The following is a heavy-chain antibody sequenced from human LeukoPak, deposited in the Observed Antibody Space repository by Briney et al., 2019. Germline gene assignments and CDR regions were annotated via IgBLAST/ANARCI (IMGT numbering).Heavy chain of an antibody. D-gene: IGHD3-16*01. CDR3: ARGMMTYYYYIDV. CDR1: GGSISSYY. Sequence: SSETLSLTCTVSGGSISSYYWSWIRQPPGKGLEWIGYIYYSGSAHYNPSLKSRVTISVDTTKNQFSLKLSSVTAADTAVYYCARGMMTYYYYIDVWGKGTTVTVS. V-gene: IGHV4-59*01. CDR2: IYYSGSA. J-gene: IGHJ6*03.